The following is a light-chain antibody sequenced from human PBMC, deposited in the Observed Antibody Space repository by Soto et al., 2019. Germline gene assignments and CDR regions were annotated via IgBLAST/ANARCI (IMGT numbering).Light chain of an antibody. CDR3: QQRSNCT. J-gene: IGKJ4*01. CDR2: DAS. V-gene: IGKV3-11*01. Sequence: EIVLTQSPATLSLSPGERATLSCRASQSVSSYLAWYQQKPGQAPRLLIYDASNRATGIPARFSGSGSGTDFTHTISSLEPEDFAVYYCQQRSNCTFGGGTKVEIK. CDR1: QSVSSY.